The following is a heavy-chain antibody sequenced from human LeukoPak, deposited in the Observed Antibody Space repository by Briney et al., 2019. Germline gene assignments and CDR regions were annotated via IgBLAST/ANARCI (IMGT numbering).Heavy chain of an antibody. CDR2: IKHEGSEK. Sequence: GTLRLSCEASVFTLNRYGMRWVLQAPGQGLEWGANIKHEGSEKYYVDSVPGRFTISRDNAKNYLYLQMNSLRAEDTAVYYCARRLGLGFGEYSNNWFDPWGQGTLVTVSS. CDR1: VFTLNRYG. V-gene: IGHV3-7*01. D-gene: IGHD3-10*01. J-gene: IGHJ5*02. CDR3: ARRLGLGFGEYSNNWFDP.